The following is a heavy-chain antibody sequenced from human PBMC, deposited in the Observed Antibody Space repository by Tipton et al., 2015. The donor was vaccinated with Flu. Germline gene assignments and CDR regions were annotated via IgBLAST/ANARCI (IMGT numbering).Heavy chain of an antibody. CDR3: ARRRYCSEGTCFQGDWYFDL. J-gene: IGHJ2*01. CDR1: GYSISSGYY. V-gene: IGHV4-38-2*01. D-gene: IGHD2-15*01. Sequence: LRLSCAVSGYSISSGYYWAWIRQPPGGGPEWIGSTHRSGSTYYNASLRSRVTISMDTSKNHFSVNLYSVAAADTAVYYCARRRYCSEGTCFQGDWYFDLWGRGALVTVSP. CDR2: THRSGST.